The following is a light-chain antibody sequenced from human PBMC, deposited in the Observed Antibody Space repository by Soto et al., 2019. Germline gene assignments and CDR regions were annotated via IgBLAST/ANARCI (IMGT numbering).Light chain of an antibody. Sequence: EVVLTQSPGSLSLSPGQRATLSCRASQSVDSTFFAWYQKKPGQAPRVLIYCASKRATGIPDRFSGSGSGTDFTLIISRLEPEDFAVYYCQQYMSSVTFGQGTKVEIK. CDR3: QQYMSSVT. CDR2: CAS. CDR1: QSVDSTF. V-gene: IGKV3-20*01. J-gene: IGKJ1*01.